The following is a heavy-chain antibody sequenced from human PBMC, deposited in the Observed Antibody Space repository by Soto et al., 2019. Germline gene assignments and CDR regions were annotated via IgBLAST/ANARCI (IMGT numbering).Heavy chain of an antibody. D-gene: IGHD6-6*01. V-gene: IGHV1-18*01. CDR2: ISAFNGNT. J-gene: IGHJ6*02. CDR3: ASDSRPDYSSGMDV. CDR1: GYTFTSYG. Sequence: QVQLVQSGAEVKKPGASVKVSCKASGYTFTSYGISWVRQAPGQGLEWMGWISAFNGNTNYAQKLQGRVTMPTDTSASSASIELRSLRYEDTDVYCCASDSRPDYSSGMDVWGQGTTVTVSS.